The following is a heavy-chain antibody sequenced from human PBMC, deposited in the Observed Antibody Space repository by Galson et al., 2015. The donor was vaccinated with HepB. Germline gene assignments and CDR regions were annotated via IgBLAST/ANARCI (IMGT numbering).Heavy chain of an antibody. D-gene: IGHD3-3*01. CDR3: AKDTEWTTSDAFDI. Sequence: SLRLSCAASGFTFDDYAMHWVRQAPGKGLEWVSGISWNSGSIGYADSVKGRFTISRDNAKNSLYLQMNSLRAEDTALYYCAKDTEWTTSDAFDIWGQGTMVTVSS. V-gene: IGHV3-9*01. CDR2: ISWNSGSI. J-gene: IGHJ3*02. CDR1: GFTFDDYA.